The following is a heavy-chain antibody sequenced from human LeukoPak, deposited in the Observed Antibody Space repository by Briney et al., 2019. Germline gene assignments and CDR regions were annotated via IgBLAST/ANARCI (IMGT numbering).Heavy chain of an antibody. V-gene: IGHV3-23*01. CDR3: AKGYYYGSGSYSGDYDY. Sequence: GGSLRLSCVASGFTFSSYAMNWVRQAPGKGLEWVSAISGSGGNTYYADSVKGRFSISRGNSKNTLYLQMNSLRTDDTAVYYCAKGYYYGSGSYSGDYDYWGQGTLVTVSS. CDR2: ISGSGGNT. CDR1: GFTFSSYA. D-gene: IGHD3-10*01. J-gene: IGHJ4*02.